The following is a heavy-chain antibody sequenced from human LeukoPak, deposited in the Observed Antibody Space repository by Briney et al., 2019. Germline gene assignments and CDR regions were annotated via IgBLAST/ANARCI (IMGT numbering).Heavy chain of an antibody. CDR1: GFTFSSYA. V-gene: IGHV3-30*04. Sequence: QPGGSLRLSCAASGFTFSSYAMHWVRQAPGKGLEWVAVISYDGSNKYYADSVKGRFTISRDNSKNTLYLQMNSLRAEDTAVYYCAKDGPSGSHRRWYCSGGSCYPGTRGTYFDYWGQGTLVTVSS. J-gene: IGHJ4*02. CDR2: ISYDGSNK. CDR3: AKDGPSGSHRRWYCSGGSCYPGTRGTYFDY. D-gene: IGHD2-15*01.